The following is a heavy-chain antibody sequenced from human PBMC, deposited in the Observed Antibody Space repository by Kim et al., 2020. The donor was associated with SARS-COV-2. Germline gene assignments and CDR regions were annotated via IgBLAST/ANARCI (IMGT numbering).Heavy chain of an antibody. V-gene: IGHV3-21*04. CDR3: ASAPRRGGDY. J-gene: IGHJ4*02. Sequence: GGSLRLSCAASGFTFSSYSMNWVRQAPGKGLEWVSSISSSSSYIYYADSVKGRFTISRDNAKNSLYLQMNSLRAEDTAVYYCASAPRRGGDYWGQGTLVTVSS. CDR1: GFTFSSYS. CDR2: ISSSSSYI. D-gene: IGHD3-16*01.